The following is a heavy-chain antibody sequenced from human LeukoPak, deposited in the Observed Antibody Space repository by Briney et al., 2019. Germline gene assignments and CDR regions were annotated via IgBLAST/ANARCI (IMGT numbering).Heavy chain of an antibody. Sequence: GGSLRLSCAASGFTFDDYTMHWVRHAPGKGLEWVSLISWDGGSTYYADSVKGRFTISRDNSKNSLYLQMNSLRTEDTALYYCAKIRNWNRYWDYMDVWGKGTTVTVSS. CDR1: GFTFDDYT. CDR2: ISWDGGST. V-gene: IGHV3-43*01. J-gene: IGHJ6*03. CDR3: AKIRNWNRYWDYMDV. D-gene: IGHD1-1*01.